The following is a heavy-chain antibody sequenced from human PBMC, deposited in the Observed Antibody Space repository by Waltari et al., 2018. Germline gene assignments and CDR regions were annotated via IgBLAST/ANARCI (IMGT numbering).Heavy chain of an antibody. Sequence: QVQLVQSGAEVKKPGASVKVSCKASGYTFTGYYMHWVRQAPGQGLEWMGWINPNSGGTNYAQEFQGRVTMTRDTSISTAYMELSRLRSDDTAVYYCARGTTVTTPVDYWGQGTLVTVSS. CDR3: ARGTTVTTPVDY. V-gene: IGHV1-2*02. J-gene: IGHJ4*02. D-gene: IGHD4-17*01. CDR2: INPNSGGT. CDR1: GYTFTGYY.